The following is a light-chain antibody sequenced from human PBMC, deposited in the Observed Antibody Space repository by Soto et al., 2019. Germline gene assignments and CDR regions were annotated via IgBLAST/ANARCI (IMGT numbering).Light chain of an antibody. CDR1: QSVSSSQ. J-gene: IGKJ5*01. V-gene: IGKV3-20*01. CDR3: QQYDSSHPIT. Sequence: EVVLTRSPVTLSLSPMEIAAPAVMASQSVSSSQLTWFQQKPGQAPRLLIYAASNRAAGIPVRFSGSGSETDFTLTISRLEPEDFAVYYCQQYDSSHPITFGQGTRLEIK. CDR2: AAS.